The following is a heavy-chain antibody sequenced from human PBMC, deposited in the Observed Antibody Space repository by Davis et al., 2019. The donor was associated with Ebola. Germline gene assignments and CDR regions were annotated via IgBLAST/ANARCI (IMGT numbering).Heavy chain of an antibody. CDR3: ARGWLRRGMDV. V-gene: IGHV6-1*01. J-gene: IGHJ6*04. CDR1: GDSVSSGG. CDR2: TYYKSKWYN. Sequence: HSQTLSLTCAISGDSVSSGGWNWIRQSPSRGLEWLGRTYYKSKWYNDYAMSVKGRITINPDTSKNQFSLQLNSVTPEDTALYYCARGWLRRGMDVWGEGTTVTVSS. D-gene: IGHD5-18*01.